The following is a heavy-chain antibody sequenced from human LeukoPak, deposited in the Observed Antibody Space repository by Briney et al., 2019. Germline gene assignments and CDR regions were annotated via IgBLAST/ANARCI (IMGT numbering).Heavy chain of an antibody. CDR2: IYPGDSDT. CDR1: GYRFTSYW. V-gene: IGHV5-51*01. CDR3: ARQDLGWFGVSDY. D-gene: IGHD3-10*01. J-gene: IGHJ4*02. Sequence: GESLKISFKGSGYRFTSYWIGWVRPMPGKGLEWMGIIYPGDSDTRYSPSFQGQVTISADKSIGTAYLQWSSLKASDTAMYYCARQDLGWFGVSDYWGQGTLVTVSS.